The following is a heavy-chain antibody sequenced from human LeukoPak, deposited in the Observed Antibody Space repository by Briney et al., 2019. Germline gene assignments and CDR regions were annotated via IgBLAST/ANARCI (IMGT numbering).Heavy chain of an antibody. CDR3: AKDDRDGYKGRKGDY. CDR1: GFTFSTYG. CDR2: ISGSGGST. D-gene: IGHD5-24*01. V-gene: IGHV3-23*01. J-gene: IGHJ4*02. Sequence: PGGSLRLSCAASGFTFSTYGMNWVRQAPGKGLEWVSDISGSGGSTYYADSVKGRFTISRDNSKNTLYLQMNSLRAEDTAVYYCAKDDRDGYKGRKGDYWGQGTLVTVSS.